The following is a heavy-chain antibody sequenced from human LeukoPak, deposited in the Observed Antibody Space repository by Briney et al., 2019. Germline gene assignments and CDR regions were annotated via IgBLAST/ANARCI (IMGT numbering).Heavy chain of an antibody. V-gene: IGHV3-33*06. CDR2: IWYDGSNK. Sequence: GGSLRLSCAASGFTFSSYGMHWVRQAPGKGLEWVAVIWYDGSNKYYVDSVKGRFTISRDNSKNTFYLQMNSLRAEDTALYYCAKRGYSPYGMDVWGQGTTVTVSS. D-gene: IGHD5-18*01. CDR3: AKRGYSPYGMDV. J-gene: IGHJ6*02. CDR1: GFTFSSYG.